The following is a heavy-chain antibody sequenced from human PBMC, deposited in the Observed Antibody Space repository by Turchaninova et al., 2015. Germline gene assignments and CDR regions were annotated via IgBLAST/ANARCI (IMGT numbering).Heavy chain of an antibody. CDR1: GESITTGGYF. Sequence: GPGLVTPSETLSLTCTVSGESITTGGYFWAWIRQYPGKGLEWIGYIYYGTTTLYNPSLKSRVRISADTSQNQFSLQLRSVTAADTAIYYCARDRHCGGDCYPGGFDYWGQGSLVTVSS. D-gene: IGHD2-21*02. J-gene: IGHJ4*02. CDR3: ARDRHCGGDCYPGGFDY. CDR2: IYYGTTT. V-gene: IGHV4-31*03.